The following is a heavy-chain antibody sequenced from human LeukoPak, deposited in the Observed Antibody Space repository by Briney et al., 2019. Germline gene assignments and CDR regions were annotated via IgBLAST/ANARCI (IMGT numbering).Heavy chain of an antibody. J-gene: IGHJ4*02. CDR3: VRDFNWAFDY. D-gene: IGHD7-27*01. CDR2: TRYRSTWNT. CDR1: GDSVSSKSVS. Sequence: SQTLSLTCAISGDSVSSKSVSWNWIRQSPSGGLEYLGRTRYRSTWNTFYSSSVEGRITINADTSRNQVSLRLNSVTPEDTALYYCVRDFNWAFDYWGQGTLATDSS. V-gene: IGHV6-1*01.